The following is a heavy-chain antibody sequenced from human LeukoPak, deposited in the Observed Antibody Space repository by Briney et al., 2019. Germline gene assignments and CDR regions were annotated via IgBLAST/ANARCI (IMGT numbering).Heavy chain of an antibody. D-gene: IGHD6-6*01. J-gene: IGHJ5*01. CDR2: ISTSRSYI. V-gene: IGHV3-21*01. CDR1: GFTLSSYS. CDR3: ARGSSNIAGRDNWFDS. Sequence: GGFLRLSCAASGFTLSSYSMNWVRQGPGKGVEGVSSISTSRSYIDYADSVKGRFTISRDNARKSLYLQMNSLRADDTAVYYCARGSSNIAGRDNWFDSWGQGTLVTVSS.